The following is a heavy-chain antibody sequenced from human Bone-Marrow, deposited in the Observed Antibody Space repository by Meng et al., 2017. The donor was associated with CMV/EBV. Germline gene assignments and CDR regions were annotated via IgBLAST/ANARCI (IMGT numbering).Heavy chain of an antibody. D-gene: IGHD2-15*01. J-gene: IGHJ6*02. CDR1: GFTLSYYS. V-gene: IGHV3-21*01. CDR2: ISGGSTYI. CDR3: ASWSPKSHGMDV. Sequence: GESLKISCAASGFTLSYYSMNWIRQAPGKGLEWVSSISGGSTYIYYVDSVKGRFTISRDNAKNSLHMRMNSLRAEDTAVYYCASWSPKSHGMDVWGQGTTVTVSS.